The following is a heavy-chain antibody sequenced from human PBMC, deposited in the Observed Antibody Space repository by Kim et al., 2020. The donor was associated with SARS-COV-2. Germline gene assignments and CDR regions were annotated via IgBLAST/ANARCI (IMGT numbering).Heavy chain of an antibody. J-gene: IGHJ6*02. CDR3: ARQSITMVRGVPPYYGMDV. V-gene: IGHV5-10-1*01. CDR2: IDPSDSYT. Sequence: GESLQISCKGSGYSFTSYWISWVRQMPGKGLEWMGRIDPSDSYTNYSPSFQGHVTISADKSISTAYLQWSSLKASDTAMYYCARQSITMVRGVPPYYGMDVWGQGTTVTVSS. CDR1: GYSFTSYW. D-gene: IGHD3-10*01.